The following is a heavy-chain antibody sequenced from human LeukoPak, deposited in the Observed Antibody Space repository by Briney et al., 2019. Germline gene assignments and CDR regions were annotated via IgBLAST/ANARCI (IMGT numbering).Heavy chain of an antibody. CDR1: GGSISNYY. Sequence: ASETLSLTCTVSGGSISNYYWSWIRQPPGKGLEWIGYIYYSGSTNYNPSFKSRVTISVDTSKNQFSLKLSSVTAADTAVYYCARDVGATPGYFDYWGQGTLVTVSS. CDR2: IYYSGST. CDR3: ARDVGATPGYFDY. J-gene: IGHJ4*02. V-gene: IGHV4-59*01. D-gene: IGHD1-26*01.